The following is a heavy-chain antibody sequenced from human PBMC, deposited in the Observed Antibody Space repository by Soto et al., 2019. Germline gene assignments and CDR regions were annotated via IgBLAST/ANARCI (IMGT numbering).Heavy chain of an antibody. Sequence: GGTLRLCCAASGFTFSSFWMSWVRQAPGKGLEWVANIKQDGSEKDYVDSLKGRFTISRDNAKKSLYLEMNSLRAEDTAVYYCARGPAFPPFFDYWGQGTLVTVSS. V-gene: IGHV3-7*03. CDR2: IKQDGSEK. J-gene: IGHJ4*02. CDR3: ARGPAFPPFFDY. CDR1: GFTFSSFW. D-gene: IGHD2-2*01.